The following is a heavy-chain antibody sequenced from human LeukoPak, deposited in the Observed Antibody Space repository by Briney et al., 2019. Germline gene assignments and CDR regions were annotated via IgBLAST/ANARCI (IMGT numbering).Heavy chain of an antibody. Sequence: SVKVSCKASGGTFSSYAISWVRQAPGQGLEWMGRIIPILGIANYAQKFQGRVTITADKSTSTAYMELSSLRSEDTAVYYCAGALGGGDFPHSYWGQGTLVTVS. CDR2: IIPILGIA. D-gene: IGHD2-21*02. CDR1: GGTFSSYA. J-gene: IGHJ4*02. V-gene: IGHV1-69*04. CDR3: AGALGGGDFPHSY.